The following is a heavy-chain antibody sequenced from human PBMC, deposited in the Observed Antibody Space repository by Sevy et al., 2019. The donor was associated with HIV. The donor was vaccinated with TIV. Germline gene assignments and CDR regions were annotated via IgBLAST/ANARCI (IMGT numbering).Heavy chain of an antibody. J-gene: IGHJ4*02. Sequence: SETLSLTCTVSGGSISSYYWSWIRQPPGKGLEWIGYIYYSGSTNYNPSLKSRVTISVDTSKSQFPLKLGSVTAADTAVYYCARERQLVLDYWGQGTLVTVSS. CDR1: GGSISSYY. CDR3: ARERQLVLDY. D-gene: IGHD6-13*01. V-gene: IGHV4-59*01. CDR2: IYYSGST.